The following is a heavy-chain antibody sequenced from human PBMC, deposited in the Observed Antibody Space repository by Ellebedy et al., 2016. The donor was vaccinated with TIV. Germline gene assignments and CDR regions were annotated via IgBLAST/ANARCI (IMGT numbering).Heavy chain of an antibody. D-gene: IGHD6-6*01. Sequence: GESLKISCKGSGYSFTSYWISWVRQMPGKGLEWMGRIDPRRNDSSDSHTTYSSSFQGHVTISADKFISTAYLQWSSLKASDTTIYYCARHGGYSSSPLNYWGQGTLVTVSS. J-gene: IGHJ4*02. CDR1: GYSFTSYW. V-gene: IGHV5-10-1*01. CDR3: ARHGGYSSSPLNY. CDR2: IDPRRNDSSDSHT.